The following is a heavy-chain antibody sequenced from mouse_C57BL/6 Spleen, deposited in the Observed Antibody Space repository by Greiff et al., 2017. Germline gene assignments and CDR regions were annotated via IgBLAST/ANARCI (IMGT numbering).Heavy chain of an antibody. J-gene: IGHJ4*01. Sequence: EVQLQQSGAELVKPGASVKLSCTASGFNIKDYYMHWVKQRTEQGLEWIGRIDPEDGETKYAPQFQGKATITADTSSNTAYLQRSSLTSEDTAVYYCARSDYYGSRGAMDYWGQGTSVTVSS. V-gene: IGHV14-2*01. CDR2: IDPEDGET. CDR1: GFNIKDYY. CDR3: ARSDYYGSRGAMDY. D-gene: IGHD1-1*01.